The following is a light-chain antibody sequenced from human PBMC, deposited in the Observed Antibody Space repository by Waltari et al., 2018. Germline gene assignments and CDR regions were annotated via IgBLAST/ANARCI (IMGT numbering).Light chain of an antibody. CDR1: QSVSRT. CDR3: QKYGTLPAT. Sequence: EIVLTQSPGTLSLFPGERATISCRASQSVSRTLAWYQQKPGQAPRLLIYDASSRATGIPDRFSGSGSGTDFSLTISRLEPEDFAVYYCQKYGTLPATFGQGTKVEIK. V-gene: IGKV3-20*01. J-gene: IGKJ1*01. CDR2: DAS.